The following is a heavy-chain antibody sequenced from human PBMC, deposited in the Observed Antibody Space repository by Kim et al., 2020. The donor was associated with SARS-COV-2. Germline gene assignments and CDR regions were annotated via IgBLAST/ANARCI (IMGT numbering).Heavy chain of an antibody. CDR1: RFTFSDYY. V-gene: IGHV3-11*05. J-gene: IGHJ4*01. CDR3: ARVTYGSASHYYFDF. Sequence: GGSLRLSCAASRFTFSDYYMSWIRQAPGKGLEWVSYISGVNDYTRYADSVQGRFTISRDNAKNSLYLQMDSLRAEDTALYYCARVTYGSASHYYFDFWG. CDR2: ISGVNDYT. D-gene: IGHD3-10*01.